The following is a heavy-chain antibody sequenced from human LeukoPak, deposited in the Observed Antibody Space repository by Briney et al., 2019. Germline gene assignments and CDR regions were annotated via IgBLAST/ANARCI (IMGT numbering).Heavy chain of an antibody. Sequence: RASVKVSCKASGYTFTSYDINWVRQATGQGLEWMGWMNPNSGNTGYAQKFQGRVTITRNTSISTAYMELSSLRSEDTAVYYCARVSYDYVWGSYRYNPDAFDIWGQGTMVTVSS. J-gene: IGHJ3*02. CDR3: ARVSYDYVWGSYRYNPDAFDI. CDR2: MNPNSGNT. V-gene: IGHV1-8*03. D-gene: IGHD3-16*02. CDR1: GYTFTSYD.